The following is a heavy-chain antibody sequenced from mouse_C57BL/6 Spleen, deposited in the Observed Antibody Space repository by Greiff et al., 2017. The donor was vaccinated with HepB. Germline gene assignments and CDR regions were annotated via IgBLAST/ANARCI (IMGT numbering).Heavy chain of an antibody. CDR1: GYTFTSYG. CDR2: IYPRSGNT. CDR3: ARGESNYSGYFDV. Sequence: VKLMESGAELARPGASVKLSCKASGYTFTSYGISWVKQRTGQGLEWIGEIYPRSGNTYYNEKFKGKATLTADKSSSTAYMELRSLTSEDSAVYFCARGESNYSGYFDVWGTGTTVTVSS. D-gene: IGHD2-5*01. V-gene: IGHV1-81*01. J-gene: IGHJ1*03.